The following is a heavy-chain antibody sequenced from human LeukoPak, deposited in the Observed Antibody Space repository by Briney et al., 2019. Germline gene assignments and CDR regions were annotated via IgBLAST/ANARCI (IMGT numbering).Heavy chain of an antibody. CDR3: ASNLAGRLSENWFDP. J-gene: IGHJ5*02. CDR1: GGTFSSYA. CDR2: IIPIFGTA. Sequence: GASVKVSCKASGGTFSSYAISWVRQAPGQGLEWMGGIIPIFGTANYAQKFQGRVTITADESTSTAYMELSSLRSEDTAVYYCASNLAGRLSENWFDPWGQGTLVTVSS. D-gene: IGHD3-10*01. V-gene: IGHV1-69*13.